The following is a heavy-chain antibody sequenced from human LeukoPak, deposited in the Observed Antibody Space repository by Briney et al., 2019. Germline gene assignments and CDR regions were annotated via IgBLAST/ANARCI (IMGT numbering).Heavy chain of an antibody. V-gene: IGHV4-39*07. Sequence: PSETLSLSCTASGGSISSSSYYWGGIRQPPGKGMEWIGSIYYSGTPYYNPSLKSRVTISVDTSKNQFSLKLSSVTAADTAVYYCARDNNYHSSGYAFDIWGQGTMVTVSS. D-gene: IGHD3-22*01. CDR2: IYYSGTP. CDR3: ARDNNYHSSGYAFDI. J-gene: IGHJ3*02. CDR1: GGSISSSSYY.